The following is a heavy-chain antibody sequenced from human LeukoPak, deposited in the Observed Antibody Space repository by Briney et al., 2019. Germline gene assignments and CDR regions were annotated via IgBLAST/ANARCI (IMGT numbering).Heavy chain of an antibody. CDR3: ARDFRDYYDSSGPFDY. J-gene: IGHJ4*02. CDR2: ISYDGSNK. Sequence: GGSLRLSCAASGFTFSSYAMHWVRQAPGKGLEWVAVISYDGSNKYYADSVKGRFTISRDNSKNTLYLQMNSLRAEDPAVYYCARDFRDYYDSSGPFDYWGQGTLVTVSS. CDR1: GFTFSSYA. V-gene: IGHV3-30-3*01. D-gene: IGHD3-22*01.